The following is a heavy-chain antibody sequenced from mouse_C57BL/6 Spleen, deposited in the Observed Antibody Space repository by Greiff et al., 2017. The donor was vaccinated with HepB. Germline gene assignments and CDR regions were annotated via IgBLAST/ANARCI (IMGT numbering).Heavy chain of an antibody. J-gene: IGHJ3*01. CDR3: ARGYYGSSYGLFAY. CDR2: IDPSDSNT. CDR1: GYTFTSYW. V-gene: IGHV1-50*01. D-gene: IGHD1-1*01. Sequence: QVQLQQPGAELVKPGASVKLSCKASGYTFTSYWMQWVKQRPGQGLEWIGEIDPSDSNTNYNQKFKGKATLTVDTSSSTAYMQLSSLTSEDSAVYYCARGYYGSSYGLFAYWGQGTLVTVSA.